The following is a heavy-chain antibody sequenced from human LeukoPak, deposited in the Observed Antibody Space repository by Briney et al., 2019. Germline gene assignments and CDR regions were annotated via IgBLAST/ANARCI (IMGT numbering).Heavy chain of an antibody. CDR3: ARALLAAAGTNFDY. D-gene: IGHD6-13*01. CDR1: GGSISGSGYY. V-gene: IGHV4-39*07. J-gene: IGHJ4*02. CDR2: IYESGSI. Sequence: SETLSLTCTVSGGSISGSGYYWGWVRQPPGKGLEWIGSIYESGSIYYNPSLNSRVTISVDTSKNQFSLKLSSVTAADTAVYYCARALLAAAGTNFDYWGQGTLVTVSS.